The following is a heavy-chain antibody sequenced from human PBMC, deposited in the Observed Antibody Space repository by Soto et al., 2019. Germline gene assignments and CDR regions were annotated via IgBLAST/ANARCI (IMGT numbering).Heavy chain of an antibody. CDR1: GFTFSSYG. CDR3: ARTPLWFGEDDAFDI. CDR2: IWYDGSNK. Sequence: TGGSLRLSCAASGFTFSSYGMHWVRQAPGKGLEWVAVIWYDGSNKYYADSVKGRFTISRDNSKNTLYLQMNSLRAEDTAVYYCARTPLWFGEDDAFDIWGQGTMVTVSS. V-gene: IGHV3-33*01. J-gene: IGHJ3*02. D-gene: IGHD3-10*01.